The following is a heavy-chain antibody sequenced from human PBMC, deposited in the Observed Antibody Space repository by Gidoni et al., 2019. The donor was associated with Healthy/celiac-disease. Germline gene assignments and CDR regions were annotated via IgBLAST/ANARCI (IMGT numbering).Heavy chain of an antibody. CDR1: GFTFSSYW. Sequence: EVQLVESGGGLVQPGGSLRLSCAASGFTFSSYWMHWVRQAPGKGLVWVSRINSDGSSTSYADSVKGRFTISRDNAKNTLYLQMNSLRAEDTAVYYCARDPPRGWGGNWFDPWGQGTLVTVSS. CDR2: INSDGSST. D-gene: IGHD3-16*01. CDR3: ARDPPRGWGGNWFDP. J-gene: IGHJ5*02. V-gene: IGHV3-74*01.